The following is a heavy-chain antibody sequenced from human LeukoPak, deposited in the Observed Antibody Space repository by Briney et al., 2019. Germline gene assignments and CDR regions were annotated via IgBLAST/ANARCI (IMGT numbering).Heavy chain of an antibody. CDR3: ARYIGQTYYFDY. CDR1: GGSFSGYY. Sequence: PSETLSLTCAVYGGSFSGYYWSWIRQPPGKGLEWIGEINHSGSTNYNPSLKSRVTISVDTSKNQFSLKLSSVTAADTAVYYCARYIGQTYYFDYWGQGTLVTVSS. CDR2: INHSGST. D-gene: IGHD1-26*01. V-gene: IGHV4-34*01. J-gene: IGHJ4*02.